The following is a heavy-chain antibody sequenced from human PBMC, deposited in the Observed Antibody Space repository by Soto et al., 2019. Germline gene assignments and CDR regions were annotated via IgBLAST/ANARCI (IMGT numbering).Heavy chain of an antibody. CDR2: MNPYSGNT. V-gene: IGHV1-8*01. J-gene: IGHJ4*02. Sequence: SVKVSVKASGYTFTNNDINWVRQAAGQGLEWMGWMNPYSGNTGYARNFHGRVTMTRDNSITTAYMELSSLRSEDTAVYYCVRAPLDYYSADYFDNWGQGTLVTVSS. CDR1: GYTFTNND. D-gene: IGHD2-21*01. CDR3: VRAPLDYYSADYFDN.